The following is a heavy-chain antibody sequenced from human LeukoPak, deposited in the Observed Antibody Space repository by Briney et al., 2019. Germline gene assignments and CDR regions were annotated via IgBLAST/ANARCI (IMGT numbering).Heavy chain of an antibody. Sequence: GGSLRLSCAASGFTFSSYSMNWVRQAPGKGLEWVSYISSSSSTIYYADSVKGRFTISRDNAKNSLYLQMNSLRAEDTAVYYCAREGEPGGFDPWGQGTLVTVSS. V-gene: IGHV3-48*04. D-gene: IGHD1-26*01. J-gene: IGHJ5*02. CDR2: ISSSSSTI. CDR1: GFTFSSYS. CDR3: AREGEPGGFDP.